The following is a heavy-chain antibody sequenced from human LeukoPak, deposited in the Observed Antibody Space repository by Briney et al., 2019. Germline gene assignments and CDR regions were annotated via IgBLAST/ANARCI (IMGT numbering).Heavy chain of an antibody. Sequence: EASVTVSCTASGYTFTAYYVHWVRQRPRQGLEWMGWINPNSGGTKYAQKFQGRVTVTRDTSFSTAYMALSRLRSDDTAVYYCARSKGISTSLEGFDIWGQGTMVTVSS. CDR1: GYTFTAYY. J-gene: IGHJ3*02. D-gene: IGHD2-2*01. CDR3: ARSKGISTSLEGFDI. V-gene: IGHV1-2*02. CDR2: INPNSGGT.